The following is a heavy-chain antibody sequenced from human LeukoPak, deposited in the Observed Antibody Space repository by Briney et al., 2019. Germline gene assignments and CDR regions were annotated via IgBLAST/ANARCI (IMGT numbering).Heavy chain of an antibody. V-gene: IGHV1-8*01. J-gene: IGHJ4*02. D-gene: IGHD7-27*01. CDR3: VRTPPNWGADY. CDR2: MSPNSSIT. Sequence: ASVTVSCKASGYTFTSYDINWVRQATGQGLEWMGWMSPNSSITGYAQKFQGRVTMTRNTAISTAYMELSSLRSEDTAVYYCVRTPPNWGADYWGQGTLVTVSS. CDR1: GYTFTSYD.